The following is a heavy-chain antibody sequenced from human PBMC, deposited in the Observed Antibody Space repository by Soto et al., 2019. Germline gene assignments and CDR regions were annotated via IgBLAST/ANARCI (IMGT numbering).Heavy chain of an antibody. CDR1: GFTFSSYA. CDR3: AKDTNSSGWLNWFDP. V-gene: IGHV3-23*01. Sequence: PGGSLRLSCAASGFTFSSYAMSWVRQAPGKGLEWVSAISGSGGSTYYADSVKGRFTISRDNSKNTLYLQMNSLRAEDTAVYYCAKDTNSSGWLNWFDPWGQGTLVTVSS. D-gene: IGHD6-19*01. CDR2: ISGSGGST. J-gene: IGHJ5*02.